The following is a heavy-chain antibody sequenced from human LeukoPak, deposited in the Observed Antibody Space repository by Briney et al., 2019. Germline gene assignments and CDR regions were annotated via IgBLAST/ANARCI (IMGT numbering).Heavy chain of an antibody. D-gene: IGHD5-18*01. CDR3: ASWIPDNWFDP. Sequence: GGSLRLSCAASGFTFSSYSMNWVRQAPGKGLEWVSSISSSSSYICYADSVKGRFTISRDNAKNSLYLQMNSLRAEDTAVYYCASWIPDNWFDPWGQGTLVTVSS. J-gene: IGHJ5*02. V-gene: IGHV3-21*01. CDR1: GFTFSSYS. CDR2: ISSSSSYI.